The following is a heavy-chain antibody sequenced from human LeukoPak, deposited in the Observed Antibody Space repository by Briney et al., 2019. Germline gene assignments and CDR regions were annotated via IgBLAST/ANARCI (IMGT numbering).Heavy chain of an antibody. Sequence: NSSETLSLTCTVSGGSISSSSYYWGWIRQPPGKGLEWIGSIYYSGSTYYNPSLKSRVTISVDTSKNQFSLKLSSVTAADTAVYYCAKRDTVIFDYWGQGTLVTVSS. J-gene: IGHJ4*02. D-gene: IGHD4-17*01. CDR1: GGSISSSSYY. CDR3: AKRDTVIFDY. CDR2: IYYSGST. V-gene: IGHV4-39*01.